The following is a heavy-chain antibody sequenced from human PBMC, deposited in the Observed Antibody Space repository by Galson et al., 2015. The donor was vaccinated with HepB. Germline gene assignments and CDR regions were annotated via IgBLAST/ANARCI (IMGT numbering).Heavy chain of an antibody. Sequence: SVKVSCKASGGTFSSYAISWVRQAPGQGLEWMGGIIPIFGTANYAQKFQGRVTITADESTSTAYMELSSLRSEDTTVYYCARSVGSYGYYYYYMDVWGKGTTVTVSS. J-gene: IGHJ6*03. CDR3: ARSVGSYGYYYYYMDV. V-gene: IGHV1-69*13. CDR2: IIPIFGTA. CDR1: GGTFSSYA. D-gene: IGHD5-18*01.